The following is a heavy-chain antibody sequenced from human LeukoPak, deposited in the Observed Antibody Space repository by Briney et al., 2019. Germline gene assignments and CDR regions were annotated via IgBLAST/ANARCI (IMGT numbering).Heavy chain of an antibody. J-gene: IGHJ4*02. D-gene: IGHD1-7*01. Sequence: PSETLSLTCTVSGGSISSPNNYWGWIRQPPGKGLEWIGTIYYTGTTYYNPSLTSRVTMSVDTSKNQFSLKLTSVTAADTAVYYCARGYPGGISETTGSFDYWGQGTLVTVSS. CDR1: GGSISSPNNY. V-gene: IGHV4-39*07. CDR2: IYYTGTT. CDR3: ARGYPGGISETTGSFDY.